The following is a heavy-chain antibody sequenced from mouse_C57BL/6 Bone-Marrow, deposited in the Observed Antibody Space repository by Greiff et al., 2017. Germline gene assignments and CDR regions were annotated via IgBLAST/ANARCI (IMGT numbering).Heavy chain of an antibody. CDR3: SRSTIYYDYDGWFAY. CDR1: GYTFTSYW. Sequence: QVQLQQPGAELVKPGASVKMSCKASGYTFTSYWITWVKQRPGQGLEWIGDIYPGSGSTNDNEKFKSKATLTVDTSASTAYMQLSSLTSEDSAVYYCSRSTIYYDYDGWFAYWGQGTLVTVSA. D-gene: IGHD2-4*01. CDR2: IYPGSGST. V-gene: IGHV1-55*01. J-gene: IGHJ3*01.